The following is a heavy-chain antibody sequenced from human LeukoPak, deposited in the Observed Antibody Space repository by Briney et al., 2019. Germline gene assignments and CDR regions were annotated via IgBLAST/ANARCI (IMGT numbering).Heavy chain of an antibody. V-gene: IGHV3-23*01. Sequence: PGGSLRLSCAASGFTFSSYAMSWVRQAPGKGLEWVSAISGSGGSTYYVKSVKGRLTISRDNSKNTLYLQMNSLRAEDTAVYYCAKAGSSSWFHWFDPWGQGTVVTASS. J-gene: IGHJ5*02. D-gene: IGHD6-13*01. CDR1: GFTFSSYA. CDR3: AKAGSSSWFHWFDP. CDR2: ISGSGGST.